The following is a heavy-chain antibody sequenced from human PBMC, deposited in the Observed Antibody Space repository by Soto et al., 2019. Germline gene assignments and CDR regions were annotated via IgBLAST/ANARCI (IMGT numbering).Heavy chain of an antibody. V-gene: IGHV5-51*01. CDR1: GYTFTIYW. CDR2: IYPSDSDT. CDR3: ARPANTVADPFDL. D-gene: IGHD4-17*01. J-gene: IGHJ4*02. Sequence: PGESLKISCQVSGYTFTIYWIGWVGQMPGKGLEWMGIIYPSDSDTRYSPSFQGQVTISADQSINTAYLQWDSLKASDTAIYYCARPANTVADPFDLWGQGAPVTVSS.